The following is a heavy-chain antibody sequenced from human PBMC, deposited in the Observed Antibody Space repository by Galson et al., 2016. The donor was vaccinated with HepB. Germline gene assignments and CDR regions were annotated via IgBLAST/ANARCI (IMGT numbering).Heavy chain of an antibody. D-gene: IGHD6-6*01. CDR3: ARGNGQAGRQIDS. CDR1: GFRGYA. CDR2: ISHDGSQQ. Sequence: SLRLSCAASGFRGYAMHWVRQAPGKGLEWVAVISHDGSQQRYSDSVRGRFTVSGDYSNNALYLQMSALRGDDTAVYFCARGNGQAGRQIDSWGQGTLVTVSS. V-gene: IGHV3-30*03. J-gene: IGHJ4*02.